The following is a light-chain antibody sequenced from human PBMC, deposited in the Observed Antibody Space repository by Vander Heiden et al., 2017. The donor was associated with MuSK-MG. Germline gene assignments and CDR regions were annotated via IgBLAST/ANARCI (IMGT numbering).Light chain of an antibody. J-gene: IGLJ3*02. CDR1: RSNIGDNA. Sequence: QSVLTPPPSVSAAPRQRVTISCSGGRSNIGDNAVSWFQQLPGKAPKLLIYYDDLLPSGVSERFSGSKSGTSASLAISGLQSEDEADYYCAAWDDSLNGPVFGGGTKLTVL. CDR3: AAWDDSLNGPV. CDR2: YDD. V-gene: IGLV1-36*01.